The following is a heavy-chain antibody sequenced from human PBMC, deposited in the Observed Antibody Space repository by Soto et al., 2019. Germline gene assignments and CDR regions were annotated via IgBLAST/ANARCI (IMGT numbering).Heavy chain of an antibody. V-gene: IGHV3-23*01. D-gene: IGHD3-10*01. CDR2: ISTSGDRT. Sequence: EVQLLESGGDLVQPGGSLRLSCAASGFTFSTFVMNWVRQAPGEGLEWLSAISTSGDRTYYADSVKGRFTISRDNSKNTRYLQMHSRRVEDTAIYSWGKNINSGGGGPNWFDPWGQGTLVTVSS. CDR3: GKNINSGGGGPNWFDP. CDR1: GFTFSTFV. J-gene: IGHJ5*02.